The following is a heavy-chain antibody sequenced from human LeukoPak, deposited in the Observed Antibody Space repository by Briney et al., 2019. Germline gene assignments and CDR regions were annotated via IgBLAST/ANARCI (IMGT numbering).Heavy chain of an antibody. CDR1: GLTFSSHG. CDR3: TIFND. V-gene: IGHV3-23*01. J-gene: IGHJ4*02. CDR2: ISGSGDNT. D-gene: IGHD3-3*02. Sequence: GGSLRVSCAASGLTFSSHGISWVRQAPGKGLEWVSSISGSGDNTHYADSVKGRFTISRDNSKSTLYLQMQSLRAEDTAVYYCTIFNDWGQGTLVTASS.